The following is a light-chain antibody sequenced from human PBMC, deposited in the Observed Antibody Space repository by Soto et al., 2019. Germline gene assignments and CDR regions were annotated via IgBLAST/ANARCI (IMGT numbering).Light chain of an antibody. CDR1: SSDVGGYNY. Sequence: QSALTQPASVSGSPGQSITSSCTGTSSDVGGYNYVSWYQHHPGKATKLLIYEVTLRTSGVSSRFSGSKSGNTASLTISGLRPDDAADFYCCSYSDTTTRYVFGTGTKVTV. V-gene: IGLV2-14*01. J-gene: IGLJ1*01. CDR2: EVT. CDR3: CSYSDTTTRYV.